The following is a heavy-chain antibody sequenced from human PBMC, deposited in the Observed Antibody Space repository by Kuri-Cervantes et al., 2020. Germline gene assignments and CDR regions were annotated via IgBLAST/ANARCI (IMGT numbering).Heavy chain of an antibody. Sequence: GESLKISCAASGFTVSSNYMSWVRQAPGKGLEWVSVIYSGGSTYYADSVKGRFTVSRDNSRNTLYLQMNSLRPEDTAVYYCATRGTGWQLDYWGQGTLVTVSS. CDR2: IYSGGST. V-gene: IGHV3-53*05. J-gene: IGHJ4*02. D-gene: IGHD6-19*01. CDR3: ATRGTGWQLDY. CDR1: GFTVSSNY.